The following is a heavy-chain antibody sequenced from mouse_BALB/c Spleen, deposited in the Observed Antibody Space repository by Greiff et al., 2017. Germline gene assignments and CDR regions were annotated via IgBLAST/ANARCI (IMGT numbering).Heavy chain of an antibody. CDR1: GFNIKDYY. Sequence: EVQLQQSGAVLVRPGASVKLSCTASGFNIKDYYMHWVKQRPEQGLEWIGWIDPENGDTDYAPKFQGKATMTADTSSNTAYLQLSSLTSEDTAVYYCNAWGMDYWGQGTSVTVSS. J-gene: IGHJ4*01. CDR2: IDPENGDT. V-gene: IGHV14-4*02. CDR3: NAWGMDY.